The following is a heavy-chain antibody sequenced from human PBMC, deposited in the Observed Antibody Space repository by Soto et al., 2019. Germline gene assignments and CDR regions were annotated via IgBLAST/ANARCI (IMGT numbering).Heavy chain of an antibody. CDR3: ARVVPGAEAWFGP. Sequence: SVTVCCKTSGYTFSNYAITCVRQDTGQPLEWLGWISLYSDGTNYAQKFQGRVSMTTDTSTTTAYMELRSLRSDDTAVYYCARVVPGAEAWFGPWGQGTLVTVSS. V-gene: IGHV1-18*01. D-gene: IGHD2-2*01. J-gene: IGHJ5*02. CDR1: GYTFSNYA. CDR2: ISLYSDGT.